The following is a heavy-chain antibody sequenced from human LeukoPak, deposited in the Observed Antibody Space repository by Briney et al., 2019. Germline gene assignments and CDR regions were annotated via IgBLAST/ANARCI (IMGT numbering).Heavy chain of an antibody. D-gene: IGHD3-16*01. CDR2: INHSGST. CDR1: GGSFSGYY. J-gene: IGHJ4*02. V-gene: IGHV4-34*01. CDR3: ARGNAVRAYRPFDY. Sequence: SETLSLTCAVYGGSFSGYYWSWIRQPPGKGLEWIGEINHSGSTNYNPSLKSRVTISVDTSKNQSSLKLSSVTAADTAVYYCARGNAVRAYRPFDYWGQGTLVTVSS.